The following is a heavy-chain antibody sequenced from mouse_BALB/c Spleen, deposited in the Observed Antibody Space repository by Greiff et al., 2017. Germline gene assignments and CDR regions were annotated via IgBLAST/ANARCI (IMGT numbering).Heavy chain of an antibody. Sequence: EVKLVESGGGLVQPGGSRKLSCAASGFTFSSFGMHWVRQAPEKGLEWVAYISSGSSTIYYADTVKGRFTISRDNPKNTLFLQMTSLRSEDTAMYYCARKITTASYWYFDVWGAGTTVTVSS. CDR1: GFTFSSFG. V-gene: IGHV5-17*02. J-gene: IGHJ1*01. CDR2: ISSGSSTI. CDR3: ARKITTASYWYFDV. D-gene: IGHD1-2*01.